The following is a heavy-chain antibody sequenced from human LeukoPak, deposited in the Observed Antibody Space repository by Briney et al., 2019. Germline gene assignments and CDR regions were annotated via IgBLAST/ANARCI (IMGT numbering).Heavy chain of an antibody. Sequence: ASVKVSFKASGYTFTSYYLHWVRQAPGQGLEWMGMVNPSGGSTSYAQKFQGRVTMTRNTSTTTVYMELSSLRSDGTAVFYCARRHKHYYQIDYWGQGTLVTVSS. J-gene: IGHJ4*02. CDR2: VNPSGGST. D-gene: IGHD1-26*01. CDR3: ARRHKHYYQIDY. CDR1: GYTFTSYY. V-gene: IGHV1-46*01.